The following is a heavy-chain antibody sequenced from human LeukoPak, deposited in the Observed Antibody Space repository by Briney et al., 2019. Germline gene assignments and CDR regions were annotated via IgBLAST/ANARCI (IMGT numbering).Heavy chain of an antibody. CDR1: GFTFSSYA. J-gene: IGHJ4*02. CDR2: ISGSGGST. D-gene: IGHD3-10*01. V-gene: IGHV3-23*01. Sequence: GGSLRLSCAASGFTFSSYAMSWVRQAPGKGLEWVSAISGSGGSTYYADSVMGRFTISRDNSKNTLYLQMNSLRAEDTAVYYCAKGRSYYYGSGSIHWGQGTLVTVSS. CDR3: AKGRSYYYGSGSIH.